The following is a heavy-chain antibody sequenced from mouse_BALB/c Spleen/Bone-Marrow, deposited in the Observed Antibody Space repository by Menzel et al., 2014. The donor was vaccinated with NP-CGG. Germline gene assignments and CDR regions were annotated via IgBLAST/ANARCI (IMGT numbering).Heavy chain of an antibody. CDR2: ISSVGSYT. D-gene: IGHD4-1*01. J-gene: IGHJ2*01. V-gene: IGHV5-6*01. CDR3: ARRGTGTGSYYFDY. CDR1: GFTFSNYG. Sequence: EVQRVESGGDLVKPGGSLKLSCAASGFTFSNYGMSWVRQTPDKRLEWVATISSVGSYTYYPDSVKGRFTISRDNAKNTLFLQMSSLKSEDTAMYYCARRGTGTGSYYFDYWGQGTTLTVSS.